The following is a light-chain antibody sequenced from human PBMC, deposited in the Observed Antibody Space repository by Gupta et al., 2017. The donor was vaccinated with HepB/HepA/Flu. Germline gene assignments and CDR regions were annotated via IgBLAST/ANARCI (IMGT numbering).Light chain of an antibody. CDR3: QQYYSTPLT. CDR2: WAS. V-gene: IGKV4-1*01. CDR1: QSVLYSSNNKNY. J-gene: IGKJ4*01. Sequence: DIVMTQSPHSLAVSLCERATINCMSSQSVLYSSNNKNYLAWYQQKPGQPPKLLIYWASTREPGVPDRFSGSGSGTDFTLTISSLQAEDVAVYYCQQYYSTPLTFGGGTKVEIK.